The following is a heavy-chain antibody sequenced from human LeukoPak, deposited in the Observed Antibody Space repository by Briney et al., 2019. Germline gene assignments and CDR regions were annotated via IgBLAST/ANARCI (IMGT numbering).Heavy chain of an antibody. Sequence: ASVKVSCKASGYTFTSYGISWVRQAPGQGLEWMGWISAYNGNTNYAQKLQGRVTMTTDTSTSTAYMELRSLRSDDTAVYYCAREDYDFWSGRIYYFDYWGQGTLVTVPS. CDR3: AREDYDFWSGRIYYFDY. V-gene: IGHV1-18*01. CDR2: ISAYNGNT. J-gene: IGHJ4*02. D-gene: IGHD3-3*01. CDR1: GYTFTSYG.